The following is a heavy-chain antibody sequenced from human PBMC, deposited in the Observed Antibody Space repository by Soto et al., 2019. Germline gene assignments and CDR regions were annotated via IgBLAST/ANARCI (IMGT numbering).Heavy chain of an antibody. V-gene: IGHV1-69*06. Sequence: QVHLVQSGAEVRKPGASVRVSCKASGDTFTKYAISWLRQAPGQGLEWMGGIVPVFGRVTYAQRFQDRVSIIADKSTATSDLELTCLTADDTAVYYCAGVASGSTWDYFDYWGQGTLVTVS. J-gene: IGHJ4*02. CDR2: IVPVFGRV. CDR1: GDTFTKYA. D-gene: IGHD3-10*01. CDR3: AGVASGSTWDYFDY.